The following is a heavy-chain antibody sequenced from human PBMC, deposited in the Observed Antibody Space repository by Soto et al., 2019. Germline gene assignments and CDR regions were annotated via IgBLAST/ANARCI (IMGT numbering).Heavy chain of an antibody. CDR2: ITGIDGRT. V-gene: IGHV3-23*01. CDR1: GFIFGNYA. CDR3: AKDRGPYCSGGICYPPSWFDP. Sequence: EEQLLESGGDFVQPGGSLRLSCVGSGFIFGNYAMSWVRQAPGKGLEWVSSITGIDGRTYYADSVKGRFTISRDNPKNNLYLQMNNLRAEDTAMFYCAKDRGPYCSGGICYPPSWFDPWGQGTLVTVSS. D-gene: IGHD2-15*01. J-gene: IGHJ5*02.